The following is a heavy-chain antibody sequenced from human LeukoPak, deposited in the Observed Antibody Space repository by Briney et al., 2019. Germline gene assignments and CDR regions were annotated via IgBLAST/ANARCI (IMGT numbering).Heavy chain of an antibody. CDR1: GFTFSSYT. V-gene: IGHV3-21*01. J-gene: IGHJ6*03. CDR3: AREDPSGYMDV. CDR2: ISSSSSYI. Sequence: GGSLRLSCAASGFTFSSYTMNWVRQAPGKGLEWVSSISSSSSYIYYAGSVKGRFTISRDNAKKSLYLQMNSLRAEDTAVYYCAREDPSGYMDVWGKGTTVTVSS.